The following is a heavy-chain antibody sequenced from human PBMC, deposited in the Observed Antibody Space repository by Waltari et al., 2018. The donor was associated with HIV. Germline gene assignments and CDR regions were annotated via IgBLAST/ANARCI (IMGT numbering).Heavy chain of an antibody. J-gene: IGHJ6*02. CDR2: FDPEDEET. D-gene: IGHD1-26*01. CDR1: GYTLTELS. Sequence: QVQLIQSGAEVKKPGASVKVSCKVFGYTLTELSMHWVRQAPGKGLEWMGGFDPEDEETIYAQEFQGRVTMTEDTSTDSAYMELRSLTSEDTAVYYCATGGGTTSIQLYDLDVWGQGTTVTVSS. V-gene: IGHV1-24*01. CDR3: ATGGGTTSIQLYDLDV.